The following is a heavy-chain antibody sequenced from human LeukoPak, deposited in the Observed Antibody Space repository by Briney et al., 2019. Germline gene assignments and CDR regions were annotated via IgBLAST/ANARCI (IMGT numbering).Heavy chain of an antibody. CDR2: IGTAGDT. CDR3: ARGFSRVVPAASDFDY. Sequence: PGGSLRLSYAASGFTFSSYDMHWVRQATGKGLEWVSAIGTAGDTYYPGSVKGRFTISRENAKNSLYLQMNSLRAGDTAVYYCARGFSRVVPAASDFDYWGQGTLVTVSS. V-gene: IGHV3-13*01. D-gene: IGHD2-2*01. J-gene: IGHJ4*02. CDR1: GFTFSSYD.